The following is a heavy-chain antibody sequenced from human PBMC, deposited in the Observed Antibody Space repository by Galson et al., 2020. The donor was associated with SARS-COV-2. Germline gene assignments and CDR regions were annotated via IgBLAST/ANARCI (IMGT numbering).Heavy chain of an antibody. CDR1: GFSLSTSGMC. J-gene: IGHJ4*02. V-gene: IGHV2-70*11. CDR2: IDWDDDK. Sequence: SGPTLVKPTQPLTLTYTFSGFSLSTSGMCVIWIRQPPGKALEWLARIDWDDDKYYSTSLKTRLTISKDTSKNQVVLTMTNMDPVDTATYYCARMLTTVTAYDYWGQGTLVTVSS. D-gene: IGHD4-17*01. CDR3: ARMLTTVTAYDY.